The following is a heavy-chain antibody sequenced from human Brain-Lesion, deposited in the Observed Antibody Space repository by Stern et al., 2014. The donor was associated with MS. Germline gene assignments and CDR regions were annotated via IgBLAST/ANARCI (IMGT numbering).Heavy chain of an antibody. CDR2: SNPNTGGT. J-gene: IGHJ6*02. V-gene: IGHV1-2*02. CDR3: ARDQRGITIFGVVTDYYYLGMDV. CDR1: GYIFTGYY. D-gene: IGHD3-3*01. Sequence: QVQLVQSGAEVKKPGASVKVSCKTSGYIFTGYYIHWVRQAPGQGLEWMPWSNPNTGGTKYAQKFQGRVTMSRDTSISTAYVELSSLTSDDTAVYYCARDQRGITIFGVVTDYYYLGMDVWGQGTTVTVSS.